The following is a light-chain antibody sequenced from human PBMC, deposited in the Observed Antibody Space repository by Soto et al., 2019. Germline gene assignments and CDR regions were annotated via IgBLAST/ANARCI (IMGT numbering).Light chain of an antibody. CDR1: QSLLHSNGFDY. CDR3: MQSLQTPPT. Sequence: DIVMTQSPLSLPVTPGEPATISCRSSQSLLHSNGFDYLDWYLQKLRQAPQLLIYLGSFRASGVPDRFSGSGSGTDFTLKISRVEAEDVGIYYCMQSLQTPPTFGQGTKVDIK. V-gene: IGKV2-28*01. CDR2: LGS. J-gene: IGKJ1*01.